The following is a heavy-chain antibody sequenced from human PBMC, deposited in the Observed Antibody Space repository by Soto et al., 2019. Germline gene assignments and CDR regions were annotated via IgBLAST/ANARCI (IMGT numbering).Heavy chain of an antibody. Sequence: QGQLVESGGGLVKPGGSLRLSCAASAFSFSDYYMSWIRQAPGKGLEWVSYISGSGSTMYYADSVRGRFTISWDNAKNSLYLQMNSLRVEDTAVYYCARAPVYNWNYLRFDPWGQGTLVTVSS. D-gene: IGHD1-7*01. CDR3: ARAPVYNWNYLRFDP. V-gene: IGHV3-11*01. J-gene: IGHJ5*02. CDR1: AFSFSDYY. CDR2: ISGSGSTM.